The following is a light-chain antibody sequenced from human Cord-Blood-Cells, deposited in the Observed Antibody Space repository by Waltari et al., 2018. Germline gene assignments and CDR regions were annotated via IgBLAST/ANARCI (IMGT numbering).Light chain of an antibody. CDR1: QSLLHSNGYNY. Sequence: DIVMTQSPLSLPVTLGEPASISCRSTQSLLHSNGYNYLDWYLQKPGQSPQLLIYLGSNRASGVPDRFSGSGSGTDFTLKISRVEAEDVGVYYCMQALQTPSTFGGGTKVEIK. V-gene: IGKV2-28*01. J-gene: IGKJ4*01. CDR2: LGS. CDR3: MQALQTPST.